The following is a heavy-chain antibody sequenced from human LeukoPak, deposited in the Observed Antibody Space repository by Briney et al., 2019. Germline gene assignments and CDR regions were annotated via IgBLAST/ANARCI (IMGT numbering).Heavy chain of an antibody. CDR3: GSERRRDYGGSY. D-gene: IGHD2-21*01. V-gene: IGHV3-7*01. J-gene: IGHJ4*02. Sequence: GGSLRLSCAASGFTFNTYTMNWVRQAPGKGLEWVANISPDGSEKYYVDSVKGRFTISRDNAKNSLFLQMNSLRAEDTAVYYCGSERRRDYGGSYWGQGTLVTVSS. CDR1: GFTFNTYT. CDR2: ISPDGSEK.